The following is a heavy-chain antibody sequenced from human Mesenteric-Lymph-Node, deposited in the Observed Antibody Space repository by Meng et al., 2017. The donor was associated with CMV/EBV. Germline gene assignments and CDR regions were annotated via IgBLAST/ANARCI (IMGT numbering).Heavy chain of an antibody. D-gene: IGHD6-19*01. CDR1: GFMFDDYA. J-gene: IGHJ4*02. V-gene: IGHV3-9*01. CDR3: LKDSAGSYRPGWVFDY. Sequence: GGSLRLSCVASGFMFDDYAMHWVRQSPGKGLEWISGISSNSDTIGYADSVKGRFTIFRDNAKNSLFLQMNGLGVEDTALYYCLKDSAGSYRPGWVFDYWGQGTLVTVSS. CDR2: ISSNSDTI.